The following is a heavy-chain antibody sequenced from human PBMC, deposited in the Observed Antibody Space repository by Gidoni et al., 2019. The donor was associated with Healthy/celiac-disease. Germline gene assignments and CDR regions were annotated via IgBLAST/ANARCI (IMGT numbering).Heavy chain of an antibody. D-gene: IGHD5-12*01. CDR1: GGPFSSSA. J-gene: IGHJ4*02. Sequence: QVQLVQSGAEGTKRGSSVKVSCKASGGPFSSSAVSWVRQAPGQGHEWMGRIIPILGIANYAQKFQGRVTITADKSTSTAYMELSSLRSEDTAVYYCANLENGVGDGYNSSPDYWGQGTLVTVSS. CDR3: ANLENGVGDGYNSSPDY. V-gene: IGHV1-69*04. CDR2: IIPILGIA.